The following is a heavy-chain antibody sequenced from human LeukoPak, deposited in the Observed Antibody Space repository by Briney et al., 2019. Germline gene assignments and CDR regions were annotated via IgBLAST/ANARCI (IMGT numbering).Heavy chain of an antibody. CDR3: ARDGNGMDV. CDR1: GFTFSSYW. V-gene: IGHV3-53*01. J-gene: IGHJ6*02. Sequence: PGGSLRLSCEVSGFTFSSYWMNWVRQAPGKGLEWVSIIFGGGSTYYADSVKGRFTISRENSKNTLYLQMDTLRAEDTAVYYCARDGNGMDVWGQGTTVTVSS. CDR2: IFGGGST.